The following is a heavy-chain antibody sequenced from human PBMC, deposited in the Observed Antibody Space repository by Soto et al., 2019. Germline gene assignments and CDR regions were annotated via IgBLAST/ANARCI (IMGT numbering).Heavy chain of an antibody. J-gene: IGHJ1*01. D-gene: IGHD1-26*01. CDR2: ISGSGGST. V-gene: IGHV3-23*01. CDR3: AKDSFEWELAEYFQH. Sequence: EVQLLESGGGLVQPGGSLRLSCAASGFTFSSYAMSWVRQAPGKGLEWVSAISGSGGSTYYADSVKGRFTISRDNSKNTLYLQMNSLRAEDTAVYYSAKDSFEWELAEYFQHWGQGTLVTVSS. CDR1: GFTFSSYA.